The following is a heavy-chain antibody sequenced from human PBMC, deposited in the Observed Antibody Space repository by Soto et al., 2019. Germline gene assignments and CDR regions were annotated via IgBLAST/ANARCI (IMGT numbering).Heavy chain of an antibody. V-gene: IGHV2-5*02. J-gene: IGHJ6*02. CDR2: IYWDDGK. D-gene: IGHD2-15*01. CDR1: GFSLSTSGVG. Sequence: QITLKESGPTLVKPTQTLTLTCTFSGFSLSTSGVGVGWIRQPPGKALEWLALIYWDDGKRYSPSLTSRLTITKDPSKHQVLLTMTNIDPVDTATCYCAHFLVVVANCGMDVWGHGTPVTVSS. CDR3: AHFLVVVANCGMDV.